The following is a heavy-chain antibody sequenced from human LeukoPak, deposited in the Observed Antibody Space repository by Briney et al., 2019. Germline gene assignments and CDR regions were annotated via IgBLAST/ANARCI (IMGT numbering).Heavy chain of an antibody. V-gene: IGHV4-39*01. CDR1: GGSISSSNYY. J-gene: IGHJ4*02. CDR3: ARHLYVSGSF. Sequence: SETLSLTCTVSGGSISSSNYYWGWIRQPPGKGLEWIGSIYYSGSTYYSPSLKSRVTISVDTSQNQFSLKLSSVTAADTAVYYCARHLYVSGSFWRQVTLVTVSS. CDR2: IYYSGST. D-gene: IGHD3-10*02.